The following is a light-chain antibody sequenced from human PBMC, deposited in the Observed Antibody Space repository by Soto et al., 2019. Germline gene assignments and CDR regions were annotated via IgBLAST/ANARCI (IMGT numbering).Light chain of an antibody. V-gene: IGLV2-23*02. Sequence: QSALTQPPSASGSPGQSVTISCVGTRSDIGSYNSIAWYQQHPGKAPRVMIFEVTKRPSGISNRFSGSKSGSTASLTISGLQAEDEADYFCFSYAGSSSWVFGGGTKVTVL. CDR3: FSYAGSSSWV. J-gene: IGLJ3*02. CDR2: EVT. CDR1: RSDIGSYNS.